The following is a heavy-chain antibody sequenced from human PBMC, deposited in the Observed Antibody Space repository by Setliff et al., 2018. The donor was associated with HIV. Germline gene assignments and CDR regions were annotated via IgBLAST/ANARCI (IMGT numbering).Heavy chain of an antibody. Sequence: SETLSLTCAVYGGSFSDHYWTWIRQPPGKGLEWIGEINQSGISNFNPSLKGRVTMPIDTPKNQFSLKLSSVTAAGTAVYFCARGGGFXSGQLDYWGQGTLVTVS. CDR2: INQSGIS. V-gene: IGHV4-34*01. J-gene: IGHJ4*02. CDR3: ARGGGFXSGQLDY. CDR1: GGSFSDHY. D-gene: IGHD3-3*01.